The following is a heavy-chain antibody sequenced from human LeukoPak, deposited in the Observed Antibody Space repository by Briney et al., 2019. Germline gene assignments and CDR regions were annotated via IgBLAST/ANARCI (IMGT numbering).Heavy chain of an antibody. Sequence: GASVKVSCKASGYTFTSYYMHWVRQAPGPGLEWMGIINPSGGSTSYVQKFQGRVTMTRDTSTSTVYMELSSLRSEDTAVYYCARVVDCSSTSCPGVYYYGMDVWGQGTTVTVSS. CDR1: GYTFTSYY. J-gene: IGHJ6*02. CDR3: ARVVDCSSTSCPGVYYYGMDV. V-gene: IGHV1-46*01. D-gene: IGHD2-2*01. CDR2: INPSGGST.